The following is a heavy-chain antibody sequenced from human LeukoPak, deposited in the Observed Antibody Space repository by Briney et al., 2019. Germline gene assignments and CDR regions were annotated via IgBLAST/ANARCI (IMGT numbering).Heavy chain of an antibody. J-gene: IGHJ4*02. D-gene: IGHD3-22*01. CDR3: ARLSETAAYYYTSGYYYLGY. CDR2: MNPGSGNT. V-gene: IGHV1-8*02. Sequence: GASVKVSCKASGYTFGSYDINWVRKATGQGLEWIGWMNPGSGNTGYAQRFQGRVTMTRDTSISTAYMELSGLRSEDTAVYYCARLSETAAYYYTSGYYYLGYWGQGTLVTVDS. CDR1: GYTFGSYD.